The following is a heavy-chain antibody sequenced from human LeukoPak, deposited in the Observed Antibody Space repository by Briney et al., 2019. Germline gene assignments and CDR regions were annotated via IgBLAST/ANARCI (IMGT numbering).Heavy chain of an antibody. CDR3: GKGLITVTTGY. V-gene: IGHV3-23*01. Sequence: GGSLRLSCAASGFTFSSYAMSWVRQAPGKGLEWVSAISGSGGSTYYADSVKGRFTISRDNSKNTLYLQMNSLRAEDTALYYCGKGLITVTTGYWGKETLVTVSS. J-gene: IGHJ4*02. D-gene: IGHD4-17*01. CDR2: ISGSGGST. CDR1: GFTFSSYA.